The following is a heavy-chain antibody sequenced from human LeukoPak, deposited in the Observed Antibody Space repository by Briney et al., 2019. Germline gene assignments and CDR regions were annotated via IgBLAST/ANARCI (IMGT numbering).Heavy chain of an antibody. D-gene: IGHD3-22*01. CDR3: ARGPAPDYYDSSGYYRDDAFDI. J-gene: IGHJ3*02. V-gene: IGHV4-34*01. CDR2: INHSGST. CDR1: GGSFSGYY. Sequence: SETLSLTCAVYGGSFSGYYWSWIRQPPGKGLEWIGEINHSGSTNYNPSLKSRVTISVDTSKNQSSLKLSSVTAADTAVYYCARGPAPDYYDSSGYYRDDAFDIWGQGTMVTVSS.